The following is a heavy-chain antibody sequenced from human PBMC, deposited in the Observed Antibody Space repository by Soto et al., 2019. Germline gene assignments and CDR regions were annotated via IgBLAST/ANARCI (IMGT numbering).Heavy chain of an antibody. CDR2: ISGTGVPT. D-gene: IGHD2-2*01. CDR1: GFTFSDYA. CDR3: AKSFCTSSSCFFLWGDP. Sequence: EVQLLESGGGLVQPGGSLRLSCAASGFTFSDYAMSWVRQAPGKGLECLSLISGTGVPTLYAGSVKGRFSVSRDTSKNTLFLEMNDLRVDDTAIYYCAKSFCTSSSCFFLWGDPWGPGNLVTVSS. J-gene: IGHJ5*02. V-gene: IGHV3-23*01.